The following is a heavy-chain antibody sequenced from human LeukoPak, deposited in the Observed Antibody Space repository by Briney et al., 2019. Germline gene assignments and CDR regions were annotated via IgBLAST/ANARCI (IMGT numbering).Heavy chain of an antibody. V-gene: IGHV4-4*07. D-gene: IGHD4-17*01. CDR3: AREAATVTVSPFDY. Sequence: SETLSLTCAVYGGSFSGYYWSWIRQPAGKGLEWIGRIYTSGSTNYNPSLKSRVTMSVDTSKNQFSLKLSSVTAADTAVYYCAREAATVTVSPFDYWGQGTLVTVSS. CDR1: GGSFSGYY. J-gene: IGHJ4*02. CDR2: IYTSGST.